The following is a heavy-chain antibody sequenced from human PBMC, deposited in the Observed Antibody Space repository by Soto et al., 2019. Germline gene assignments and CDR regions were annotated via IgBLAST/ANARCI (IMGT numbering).Heavy chain of an antibody. D-gene: IGHD6-19*01. V-gene: IGHV3-11*01. J-gene: IGHJ4*02. CDR1: VFTFKDYY. CDR3: ARRLQWQLRPLDS. Sequence: GDLRVSCDGSVFTFKDYYMTWIRQAPGKGLEWVAYINTLSTAIYYADSVKGRFTISRDNAKNSLYLQMNGLRAEDTATYYCARRLQWQLRPLDSWGRGTLVTVSS. CDR2: INTLSTAI.